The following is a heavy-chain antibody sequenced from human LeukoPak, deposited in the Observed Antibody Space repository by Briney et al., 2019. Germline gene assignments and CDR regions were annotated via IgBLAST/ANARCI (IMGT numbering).Heavy chain of an antibody. CDR2: ISKSGDHT. D-gene: IGHD3-16*01. CDR1: GLTFNNYA. V-gene: IGHV3-23*01. CDR3: ATSWGPDTSAFRWGRDGMDV. Sequence: GGSLRLSCAVSGLTFNNYAMSWVRQAPGKGLEWVSAISKSGDHTYYAASAKGRFTIYRDNSKNTQYLQMNSLRAEDTAVYYCATSWGPDTSAFRWGRDGMDVWGQGTTLIVS. J-gene: IGHJ6*02.